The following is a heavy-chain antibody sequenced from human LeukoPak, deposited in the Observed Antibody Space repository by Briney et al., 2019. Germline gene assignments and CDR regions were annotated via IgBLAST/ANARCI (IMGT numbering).Heavy chain of an antibody. CDR1: GFCFYTYS. CDR2: IISRSSFI. Sequence: GALRLSCDASGFCFYTYSMNWIRQAPGKGLEWVSSIISRSSFIYYADSVKGRFTISRDNAKNSLYLQMNSLRAEDTAVYYCARDMYYYDSSGYYYDKNFDYWGQGTRVTVST. J-gene: IGHJ4*02. D-gene: IGHD3-22*01. CDR3: ARDMYYYDSSGYYYDKNFDY. V-gene: IGHV3-21*01.